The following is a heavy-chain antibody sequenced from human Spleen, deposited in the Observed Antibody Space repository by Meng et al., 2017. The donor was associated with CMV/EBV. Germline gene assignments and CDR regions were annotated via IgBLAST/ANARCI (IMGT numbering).Heavy chain of an antibody. Sequence: RLCCAAAGFIFRNAWMNWVRQAPGKGLEWVGHIRSKTNGGTTDYAAPVKGRFTISRDDSKNTLFLQMDTLKTEDTAVYYCTTSPFDPWGQGTLVTVSS. J-gene: IGHJ5*02. V-gene: IGHV3-15*01. CDR2: IRSKTNGGTT. CDR1: GFIFRNAW. CDR3: TTSPFDP.